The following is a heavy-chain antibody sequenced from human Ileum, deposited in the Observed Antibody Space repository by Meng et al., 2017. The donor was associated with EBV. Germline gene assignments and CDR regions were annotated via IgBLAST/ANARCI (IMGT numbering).Heavy chain of an antibody. D-gene: IGHD4-17*01. J-gene: IGHJ4*02. CDR3: ASGRDYAWHS. CDR2: IYHSGST. V-gene: IGHV4-4*02. CDR1: GDSIRSNNW. Sequence: HLRESGSGLVKRSGTLSLTCVVSGDSIRSNNWWSWVRQPPGKGLEWIGEIYHSGSTNYNPSFKSRVTMSVDKSKNQISLNLSSVTAADTAVYYCASGRDYAWHSWGRGTLVTVSS.